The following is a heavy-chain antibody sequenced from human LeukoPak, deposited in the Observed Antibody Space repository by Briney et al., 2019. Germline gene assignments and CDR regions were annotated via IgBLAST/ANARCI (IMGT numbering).Heavy chain of an antibody. CDR2: IKQDGSEK. CDR3: ARVFDSSGFHPFFDY. D-gene: IGHD3-22*01. CDR1: GFTLSSYW. J-gene: IGHJ4*02. Sequence: GSLRLSCAASGFTLSSYWMSWVRQAPGKGLEWVANIKQDGSEKYYVDSVKGRFTISRDNAKNSLYLQMNILRAEDTAVYYCARVFDSSGFHPFFDYWGQGTLVTVSS. V-gene: IGHV3-7*01.